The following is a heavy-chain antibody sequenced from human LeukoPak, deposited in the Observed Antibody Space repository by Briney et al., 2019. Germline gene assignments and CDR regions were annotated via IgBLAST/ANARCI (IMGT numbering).Heavy chain of an antibody. V-gene: IGHV4-38-2*02. CDR2: IYHSGST. J-gene: IGHJ3*02. CDR1: GHSISSGYY. CDR3: ARDYYDGAFDI. D-gene: IGHD3-22*01. Sequence: PSETLSLICTVSGHSISSGYYWGWIRQPPGKGLEWIGSIYHSGSTYYNPSLKSRVTISVDTSKNQFSLKLSSVTAADTAVYYCARDYYDGAFDIWGQGTMVTISS.